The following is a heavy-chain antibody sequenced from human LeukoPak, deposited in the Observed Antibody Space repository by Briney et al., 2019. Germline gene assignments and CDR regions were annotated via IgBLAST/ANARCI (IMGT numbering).Heavy chain of an antibody. Sequence: ASVKVSCKTSGYTFTGYYMHWVRQAPGQGLEWMGWINPNSGGTNYAQKFQGRVTMTRDTSISTAYMEVSRLRSDDTAVYYCARDKDTAMASWLDPWGQGTLVTVSS. CDR2: INPNSGGT. CDR3: ARDKDTAMASWLDP. V-gene: IGHV1-2*02. J-gene: IGHJ5*02. D-gene: IGHD5-18*01. CDR1: GYTFTGYY.